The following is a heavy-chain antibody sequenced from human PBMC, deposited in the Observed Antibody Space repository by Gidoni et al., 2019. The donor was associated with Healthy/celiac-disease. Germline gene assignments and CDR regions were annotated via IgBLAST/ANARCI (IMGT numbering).Heavy chain of an antibody. D-gene: IGHD2-21*02. J-gene: IGHJ4*02. Sequence: QVQLQESGPGVAKPSQTLSLTFSVAGGSISSGGYYWSWIRQHPGKGLEWIGYIYYRGSTYYNPSVKSRVTISVDTSKNQFSLKLSSVTAADTAVYYCARDNCGGDCGNFDYWGQGTLVTVSS. CDR2: IYYRGST. CDR1: GGSISSGGYY. V-gene: IGHV4-31*03. CDR3: ARDNCGGDCGNFDY.